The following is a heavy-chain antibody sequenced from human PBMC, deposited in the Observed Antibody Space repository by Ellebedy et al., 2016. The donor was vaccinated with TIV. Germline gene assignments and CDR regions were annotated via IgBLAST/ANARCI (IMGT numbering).Heavy chain of an antibody. CDR1: GYTFTKYY. V-gene: IGHV1-46*01. Sequence: ASVKVSCKTSGYTFTKYYFHWIRQAPGRGLEWMGVLDARVGSRTYAQSLQGRVTMTRDTSTRTVYMELRSLRFEDTAVYYCASVPSAGADFWGQGTLVTVSS. CDR2: LDARVGSR. D-gene: IGHD4-17*01. J-gene: IGHJ4*02. CDR3: ASVPSAGADF.